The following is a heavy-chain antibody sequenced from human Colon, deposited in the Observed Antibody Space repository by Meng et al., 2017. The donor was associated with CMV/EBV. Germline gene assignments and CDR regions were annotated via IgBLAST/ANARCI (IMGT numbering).Heavy chain of an antibody. J-gene: IGHJ5*02. Sequence: GESLKISCAASGFTFSSHGLNWVRQAPGKGLEWVANIKPDGSAEYYVDSVKGRFTISRDNPKNSQYLQMNSLKDEDTAVYYCLGGHYTGSWGQGTLVTVSS. CDR1: GFTFSSHG. V-gene: IGHV3-7*01. CDR3: LGGHYTGS. CDR2: IKPDGSAE. D-gene: IGHD3-3*01.